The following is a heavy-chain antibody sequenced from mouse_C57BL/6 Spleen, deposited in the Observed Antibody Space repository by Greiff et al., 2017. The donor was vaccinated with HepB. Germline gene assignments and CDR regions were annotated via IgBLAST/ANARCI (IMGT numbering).Heavy chain of an antibody. D-gene: IGHD1-1*02. CDR2: IYPRSGNT. CDR3: ALYGLYAMDY. Sequence: QVQLQQSGAELARPGASVKLSCKASGYTFTSYGISWVKQRTGQALEWIGEIYPRSGNTYYNEKFKGKATLTADKSSSTAYMELRSLTSEDSAVYFCALYGLYAMDYWGQGTSVTVSS. V-gene: IGHV1-81*01. CDR1: GYTFTSYG. J-gene: IGHJ4*01.